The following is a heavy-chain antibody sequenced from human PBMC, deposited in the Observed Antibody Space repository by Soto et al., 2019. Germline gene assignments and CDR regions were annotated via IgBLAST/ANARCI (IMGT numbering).Heavy chain of an antibody. D-gene: IGHD6-19*01. CDR2: IYPGGQT. J-gene: IGHJ6*02. Sequence: GGSLRLSCAASRFTISSNYMSWVRQGPGKGLEWVSIIYPGGQTYYADPVKGRFTIFRDNSKNTLYLEMNSLRAEDTAVYYCARAVSCSGWTFMDVWGQGTTVTVSS. CDR1: RFTISSNY. CDR3: ARAVSCSGWTFMDV. V-gene: IGHV3-66*01.